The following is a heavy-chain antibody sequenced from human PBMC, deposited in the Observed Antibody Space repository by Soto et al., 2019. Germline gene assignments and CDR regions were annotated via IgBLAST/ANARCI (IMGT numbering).Heavy chain of an antibody. Sequence: QVQLQESGPGLVKPSGTLSLTCAVSSGSISSSTWWSWVRQSPGKGLEWIGEISHTRNTDYNPSLNRRVSISVDTSTTQLSLRLTSVTAADTAVYYCARDPHCSRTSCPFDYWGQGTLVTVSS. CDR2: ISHTRNT. CDR3: ARDPHCSRTSCPFDY. V-gene: IGHV4-4*02. D-gene: IGHD2-2*01. J-gene: IGHJ4*02. CDR1: SGSISSSTW.